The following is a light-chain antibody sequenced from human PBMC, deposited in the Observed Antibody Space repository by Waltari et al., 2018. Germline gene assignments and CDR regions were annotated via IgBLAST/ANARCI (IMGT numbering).Light chain of an antibody. CDR2: EVT. Sequence: QSALTQPPSASGSPGQSVTISCTGTSSDVGGYNYVSWYQQHPGKAPKLLIYEVTKRPSGGPDRFSGSKSGNTASLTVSGLQAEDEADYYCSSYAGSKDWVFGGGTKLTVL. J-gene: IGLJ2*01. CDR1: SSDVGGYNY. CDR3: SSYAGSKDWV. V-gene: IGLV2-8*01.